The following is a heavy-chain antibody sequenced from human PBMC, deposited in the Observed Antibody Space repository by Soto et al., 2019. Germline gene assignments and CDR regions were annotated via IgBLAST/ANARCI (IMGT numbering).Heavy chain of an antibody. D-gene: IGHD5-12*01. Sequence: GASVKVSCKASGYTFTSYGISWVRQAPGQGLEWMGWISAYNGNTNYAQKLQGRVTMTTDTSTSTAYMELRSLRSDDTAVYYCARSEGPIVATHFDYWGQGTLVTVSS. CDR1: GYTFTSYG. CDR2: ISAYNGNT. V-gene: IGHV1-18*01. CDR3: ARSEGPIVATHFDY. J-gene: IGHJ4*02.